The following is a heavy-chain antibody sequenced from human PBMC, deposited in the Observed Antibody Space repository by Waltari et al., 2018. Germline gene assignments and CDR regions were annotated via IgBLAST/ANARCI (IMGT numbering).Heavy chain of an antibody. Sequence: QVQLQQWGAGLWKPSETLSLTCAVYGGSFSGYSWSWIRQPPGKGLEWIGEINHSGSTNYNPSLKSRVTISVDTSKNQFSLKLSSVTAADTAVYYCARVRGSSWYRFSAFDIWGQGTMVTVSS. D-gene: IGHD6-13*01. J-gene: IGHJ3*02. V-gene: IGHV4-34*01. CDR3: ARVRGSSWYRFSAFDI. CDR2: INHSGST. CDR1: GGSFSGYS.